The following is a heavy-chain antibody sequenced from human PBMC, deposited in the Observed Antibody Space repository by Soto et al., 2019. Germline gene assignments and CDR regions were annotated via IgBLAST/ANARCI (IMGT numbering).Heavy chain of an antibody. J-gene: IGHJ6*02. CDR2: INPNSGGT. CDR3: ARAGDYDFWSGYPYYYYYYGMDV. V-gene: IGHV1-2*04. D-gene: IGHD3-3*01. Sequence: ASVKVSCKASGYTFTGYYMHWVRQAPGQGLEWMGWINPNSGGTNYAQKFQGWVTMTRDTSISTAYMELSRLRSDDTAVYYCARAGDYDFWSGYPYYYYYYGMDVWGQGTTVTVSS. CDR1: GYTFTGYY.